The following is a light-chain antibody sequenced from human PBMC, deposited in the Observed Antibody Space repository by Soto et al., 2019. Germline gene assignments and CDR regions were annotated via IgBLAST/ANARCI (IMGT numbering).Light chain of an antibody. CDR3: QQFNDWPPYT. CDR1: QNIGSN. CDR2: SVS. Sequence: ETVMTQSPATLSVSPGERVTLSCRASQNIGSNLAWYQQKPGQAPRLLMHSVSTRATGIPARFSGSGSGTEFTLTISSLQSEDFGVYYCQQFNDWPPYTFGQGTNLGIK. V-gene: IGKV3-15*01. J-gene: IGKJ2*01.